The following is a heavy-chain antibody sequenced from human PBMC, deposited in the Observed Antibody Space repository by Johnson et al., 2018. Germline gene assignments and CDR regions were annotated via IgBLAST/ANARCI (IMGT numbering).Heavy chain of an antibody. D-gene: IGHD3-22*01. J-gene: IGHJ1*01. CDR3: ATEMTDYYDSSGYSH. CDR1: GFTFSSYG. V-gene: IGHV3-30*03. Sequence: QVQLVQSGGGVVQPGRSLRLSCAASGFTFSSYGMHWVRQAPGKGLEWVAVISYDGSNKYYAVSVKGRFTISRDNSKNTLYLQMNSLRAEDTAVYYCATEMTDYYDSSGYSHWGQGTLVTVSS. CDR2: ISYDGSNK.